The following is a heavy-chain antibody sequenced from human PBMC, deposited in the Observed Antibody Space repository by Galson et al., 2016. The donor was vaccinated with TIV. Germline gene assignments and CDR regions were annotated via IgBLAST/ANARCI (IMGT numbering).Heavy chain of an antibody. D-gene: IGHD3/OR15-3a*01. CDR3: ARAGDWLGVYGLDV. CDR1: GFTFSDFW. V-gene: IGHV3-74*01. CDR2: INGDGSDM. J-gene: IGHJ6*02. Sequence: SLRLSCAASGFTFSDFWIHWVRHTPGRGPVWVSRINGDGSDMTYADSVKGRFTITRDYGKNTLYLQMHSLRVEDTAVYYCARAGDWLGVYGLDVWGQGTTVTVAS.